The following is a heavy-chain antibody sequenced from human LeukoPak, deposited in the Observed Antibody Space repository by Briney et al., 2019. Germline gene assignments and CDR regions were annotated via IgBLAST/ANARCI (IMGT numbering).Heavy chain of an antibody. V-gene: IGHV4-34*01. J-gene: IGHJ4*02. Sequence: SETLSLTCAVYGGSFSGYYWSWIRQPPGKGLEWIGEINHSGSTNYNPSLKSRVTISVDTSKNQFSLKLSSVTAADTAVYYCARQTPYYYDSSGQPDYWGQGTLVTVSS. CDR2: INHSGST. CDR1: GGSFSGYY. CDR3: ARQTPYYYDSSGQPDY. D-gene: IGHD3-22*01.